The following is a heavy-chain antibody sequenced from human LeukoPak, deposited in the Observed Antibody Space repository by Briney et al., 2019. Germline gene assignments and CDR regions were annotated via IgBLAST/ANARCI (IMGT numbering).Heavy chain of an antibody. CDR2: ISSSSSYI. CDR1: GFTFSSYA. J-gene: IGHJ3*02. CDR3: AREQNYGHDAFDI. D-gene: IGHD3-10*01. V-gene: IGHV3-21*01. Sequence: NPGGSLRLSCAASGFTFSSYAMSWVRQAPGKGLEWVSSISSSSSYIYYADSVKGRFTISRDNAKNSLYLQMNSLRAEDTAVYYCAREQNYGHDAFDIWGQGTMVTVSS.